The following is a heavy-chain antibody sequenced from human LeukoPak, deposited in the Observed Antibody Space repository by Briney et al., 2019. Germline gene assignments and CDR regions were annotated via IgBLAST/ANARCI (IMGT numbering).Heavy chain of an antibody. V-gene: IGHV1-18*01. CDR2: ISAYNGNT. CDR1: GGTFSSYA. Sequence: ASVKVSCKASGGTFSSYAISWVRQAPGQGLEWMGWISAYNGNTNYAQKLQGRVTMTTDTSTSTAYMELRSLRSDDTAVYYCARVPTYCDFWSGYIYYFDYWGQGTLVTVSS. J-gene: IGHJ4*02. CDR3: ARVPTYCDFWSGYIYYFDY. D-gene: IGHD3-3*01.